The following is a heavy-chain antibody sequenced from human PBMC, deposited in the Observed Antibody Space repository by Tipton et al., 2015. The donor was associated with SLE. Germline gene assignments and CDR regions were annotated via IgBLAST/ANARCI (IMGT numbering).Heavy chain of an antibody. CDR2: IYYSGST. CDR1: GGSISSYY. CDR3: ARDGLGWWYYYYMDV. V-gene: IGHV4-59*01. J-gene: IGHJ6*03. Sequence: LRLSCTVSGGSISSYYWSWIRQPPGKGLEWIGYIYYSGSTNYRSSLKSRVTISVDTSKNQFSLKLSSVTAADTAVYYCARDGLGWWYYYYMDVWGKGTRVTIPS. D-gene: IGHD5/OR15-5a*01.